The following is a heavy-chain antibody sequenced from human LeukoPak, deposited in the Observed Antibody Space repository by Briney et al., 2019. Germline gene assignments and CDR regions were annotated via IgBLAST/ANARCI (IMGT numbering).Heavy chain of an antibody. CDR1: GYTFTGYY. V-gene: IGHV1-2*02. D-gene: IGHD1-20*01. CDR3: ARDSTNKNNWKPRPANWLDP. Sequence: ASVKVSCKASGYTFTGYYMHWVRQAPGQGLEWMGWINPNSGGTNYAQKFQGRVTMTRDTSISTAYMELSGLRSDDTAVYYCARDSTNKNNWKPRPANWLDPWGQGTLVTVSS. J-gene: IGHJ5*02. CDR2: INPNSGGT.